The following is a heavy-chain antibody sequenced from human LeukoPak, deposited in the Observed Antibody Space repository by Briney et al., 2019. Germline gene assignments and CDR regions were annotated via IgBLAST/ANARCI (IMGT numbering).Heavy chain of an antibody. CDR2: IYYSGST. V-gene: IGHV4-59*01. CDR3: AREHPGELPDY. J-gene: IGHJ4*02. Sequence: SETLSLTCTVSGGSTSNYYWTWIRQPPGKGLEWIGYIYYSGSTNYNPSLKSRVTISVDTSKNQFSLKLSSVTAADTAVYYCAREHPGELPDYWGQGTLVTVSS. CDR1: GGSTSNYY. D-gene: IGHD1-26*01.